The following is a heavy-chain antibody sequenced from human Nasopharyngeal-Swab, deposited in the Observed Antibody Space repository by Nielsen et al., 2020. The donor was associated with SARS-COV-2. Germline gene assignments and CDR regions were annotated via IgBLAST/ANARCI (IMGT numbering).Heavy chain of an antibody. CDR3: ARLGRYRYYMDV. CDR1: GGSISSYY. D-gene: IGHD1-1*01. CDR2: IYYSGST. Sequence: SETLSLTCTVSGGSISSYYWSWIRQPPGKGLEWIGYIYYSGSTYYNPSLKSRVTISVDTSKNQFSLKLSSVTAADTAVYYCARLGRYRYYMDVWGKGITVTVSS. V-gene: IGHV4-59*04. J-gene: IGHJ6*03.